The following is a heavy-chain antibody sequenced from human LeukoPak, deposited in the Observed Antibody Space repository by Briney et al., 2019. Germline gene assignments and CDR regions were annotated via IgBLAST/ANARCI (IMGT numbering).Heavy chain of an antibody. CDR2: FDPEDGET. Sequence: ASVKVSCKVSGYTLTELSMHWVRQAPGKGLEWMGGFDPEDGETIYAQKFQGRVTMTEDTSTDTAYMELSSLRSEDTAVYYCATDNGNDILTGYSYYYYGMDVWGQGTTVTVSS. V-gene: IGHV1-24*01. J-gene: IGHJ6*02. D-gene: IGHD3-9*01. CDR3: ATDNGNDILTGYSYYYYGMDV. CDR1: GYTLTELS.